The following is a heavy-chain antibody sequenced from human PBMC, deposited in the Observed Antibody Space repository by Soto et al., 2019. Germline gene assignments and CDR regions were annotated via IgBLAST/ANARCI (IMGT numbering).Heavy chain of an antibody. CDR3: AKDRERIATRSIDY. D-gene: IGHD6-6*01. V-gene: IGHV3-23*01. CDR2: ISGSGVGT. CDR1: GFTFSSYA. J-gene: IGHJ4*02. Sequence: EVQLLESGGGLVQPGGSLRLSCAASGFTFSSYAMSWVRQAPGKGLEWVSGISGSGVGTYYADSVKGRFTISRDNSKSTLYLQMNSLRAEDTAVYYCAKDRERIATRSIDYWGQGTLVTVSS.